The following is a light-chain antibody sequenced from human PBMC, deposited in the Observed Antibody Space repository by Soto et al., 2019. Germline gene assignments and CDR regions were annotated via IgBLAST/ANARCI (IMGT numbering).Light chain of an antibody. CDR2: EVS. CDR3: TSYTRSSTYV. Sequence: QSVLTQPASVSGSPGQSITISCTGTSSDVGGYNYVSWYQQHPGKAPKLMIYEVSYRPSGVSNRFSGSKSDNTASLTISGLQAEDEADYYCTSYTRSSTYVFGTGTKLTVL. V-gene: IGLV2-14*01. J-gene: IGLJ1*01. CDR1: SSDVGGYNY.